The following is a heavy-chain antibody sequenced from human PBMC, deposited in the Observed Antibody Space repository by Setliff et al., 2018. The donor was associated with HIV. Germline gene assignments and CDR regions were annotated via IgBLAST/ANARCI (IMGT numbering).Heavy chain of an antibody. V-gene: IGHV3-30*02. CDR2: IRYDGSDK. D-gene: IGHD2-2*01. CDR1: GFTFSNYG. J-gene: IGHJ6*03. CDR3: AKSCDVPSKPGPYYYSMDV. Sequence: PGGSLRLSCEISGFTFSNYGMHWVRQAPGKGLEWVAFIRYDGSDKYYVDSVKGRFTVSRDNSKNTLYLQMNSLRPEDTALYYCAKSCDVPSKPGPYYYSMDVWGKGTTVTVSS.